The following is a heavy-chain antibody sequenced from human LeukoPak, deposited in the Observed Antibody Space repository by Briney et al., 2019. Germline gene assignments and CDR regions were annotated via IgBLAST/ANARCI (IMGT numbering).Heavy chain of an antibody. D-gene: IGHD2-21*01. J-gene: IGHJ5*02. Sequence: GASVKVSCKTSGYIFTTYAIHWVRQAPGRGLKWMGLINADDGNTRYSQRFQGRVTITRDTSANTAYMELSSLRFEDTAVYYCARGIVVKPSANWFDPWGQGTPVTVSS. CDR2: INADDGNT. CDR3: ARGIVVKPSANWFDP. V-gene: IGHV1-3*01. CDR1: GYIFTTYA.